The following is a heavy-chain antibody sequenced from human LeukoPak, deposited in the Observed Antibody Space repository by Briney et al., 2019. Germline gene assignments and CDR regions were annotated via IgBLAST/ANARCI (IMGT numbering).Heavy chain of an antibody. CDR2: INAGNGNT. CDR3: ARGTDYDILTGPPWDYYYMDV. J-gene: IGHJ6*03. D-gene: IGHD3-9*01. CDR1: GYTFTSYA. V-gene: IGHV1-3*03. Sequence: ASVKVYCKASGYTFTSYAMHWVRQAPGQRLEWMGWINAGNGNTKYSQEFQGRVTITRDTSASTAYMELSSLRSEDMAVYYCARGTDYDILTGPPWDYYYMDVWGKGTTVTVSS.